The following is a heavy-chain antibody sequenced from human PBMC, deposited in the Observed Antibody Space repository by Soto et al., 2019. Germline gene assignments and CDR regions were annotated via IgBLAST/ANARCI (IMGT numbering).Heavy chain of an antibody. CDR2: IYYSGIT. J-gene: IGHJ4*02. D-gene: IGHD3-22*01. CDR3: VRGDGDYHDGNGYLGRH. V-gene: IGHV4-31*02. Sequence: KGLEWIGNIYYSGITYYNPSLKSRLTISEDTSKNQFSLYLQMNSLRAEDTAVYYCVRGDGDYHDGNGYLGRHWGQGTLVTVSS.